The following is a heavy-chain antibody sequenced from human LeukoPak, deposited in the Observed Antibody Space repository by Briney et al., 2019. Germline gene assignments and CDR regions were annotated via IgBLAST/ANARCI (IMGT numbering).Heavy chain of an antibody. CDR2: ISYSGTT. CDR1: GGSTSSRPYY. J-gene: IGHJ6*03. Sequence: SETLSLTCTVSGGSTSSRPYYWGWVRQPPGKGLEWIGTISYSGTTYYSPSLKSRVTISLDTSKNQFSLKLSSVTAADTAIYYCARDFSSSSTVYYYYYMDVWGKGTTVTVSS. D-gene: IGHD6-6*01. CDR3: ARDFSSSSTVYYYYYMDV. V-gene: IGHV4-39*07.